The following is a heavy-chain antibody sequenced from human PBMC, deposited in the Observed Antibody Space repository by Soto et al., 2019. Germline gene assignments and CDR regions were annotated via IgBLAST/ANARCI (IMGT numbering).Heavy chain of an antibody. Sequence: QITLKESGPTLVKPTQTLTLTCTFSGFSLSTSGVGVGWIRQPPGKALEWLALIFWDDDKRYSPSLNSRLTPTQHTSNTPVVLTMTHMDPVETATYYCAHRPGSSGSRAWFDSWGQGTLVTVSS. V-gene: IGHV2-5*02. D-gene: IGHD2-15*01. CDR3: AHRPGSSGSRAWFDS. CDR1: GFSLSTSGVG. J-gene: IGHJ5*01. CDR2: IFWDDDK.